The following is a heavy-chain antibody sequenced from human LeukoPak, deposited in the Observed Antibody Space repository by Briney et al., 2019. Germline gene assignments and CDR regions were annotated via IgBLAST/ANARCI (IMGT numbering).Heavy chain of an antibody. CDR3: ANLGGYSGYGLFY. Sequence: GGSLRLSCAASGFTFSSYWMHWVRQAPGKGLEWVSAISGSGGSTYYADSVKGRFTISRDNSKNTLYLQMNSLRAEDTAVYYCANLGGYSGYGLFYWGQGTLVTVSS. CDR2: ISGSGGST. CDR1: GFTFSSYW. J-gene: IGHJ4*02. V-gene: IGHV3-23*01. D-gene: IGHD5-12*01.